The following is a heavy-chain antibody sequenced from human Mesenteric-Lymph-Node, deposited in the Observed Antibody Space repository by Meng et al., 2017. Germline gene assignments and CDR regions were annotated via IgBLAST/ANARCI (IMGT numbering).Heavy chain of an antibody. CDR1: GHTFTTFG. CDR3: ARDPGSGYFDWLNYGMDV. J-gene: IGHJ6*02. Sequence: ASVKVSCKASGHTFTTFGITWVRQAPGQGLEWMGWISAYNGNTQYVQKFQGRVTMTTDTSTSTAYMELRSLRSDDTAVYYCARDPGSGYFDWLNYGMDVWGQGTTVTVSS. V-gene: IGHV1-18*01. D-gene: IGHD3-9*01. CDR2: ISAYNGNT.